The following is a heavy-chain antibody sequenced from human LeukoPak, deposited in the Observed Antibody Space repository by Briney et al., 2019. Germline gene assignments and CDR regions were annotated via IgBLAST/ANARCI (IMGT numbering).Heavy chain of an antibody. CDR1: GFTFSSYE. J-gene: IGHJ6*03. CDR3: ARWGRDIVVVPAASSAYYYYYYMDV. Sequence: GGSLRLSCAASGFTFSSYEMNWVRQAPGKGLEGVSYISSSGSTIYYADSVKGRFTISRDNAKNSLYLQMNSLRAEDTAVYYCARWGRDIVVVPAASSAYYYYYYMDVWGKGTTVTISS. CDR2: ISSSGSTI. V-gene: IGHV3-48*03. D-gene: IGHD2-2*01.